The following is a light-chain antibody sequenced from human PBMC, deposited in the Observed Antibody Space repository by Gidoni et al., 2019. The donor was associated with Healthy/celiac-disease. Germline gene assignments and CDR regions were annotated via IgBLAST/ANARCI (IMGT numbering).Light chain of an antibody. Sequence: DIPMTQSPSSRSASVGDRVTITCQARQDISNYLTWYQQKPGKAPKLLIYDASNLETGVPSRFRGSGAGTDFTCTISSLQPEDIATYYCQQYDNLPLSFGQGTKLEIK. CDR3: QQYDNLPLS. J-gene: IGKJ2*03. V-gene: IGKV1-33*01. CDR2: DAS. CDR1: QDISNY.